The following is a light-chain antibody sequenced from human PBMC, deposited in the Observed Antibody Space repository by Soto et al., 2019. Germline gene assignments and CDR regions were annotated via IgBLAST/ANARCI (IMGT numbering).Light chain of an antibody. V-gene: IGKV1-5*03. J-gene: IGKJ1*01. CDR1: QSISTY. CDR3: QQYNSYRT. CDR2: KAS. Sequence: DIQMTQSPSSLSASVGDRVTITCRASQSISTYLYWYQQKPGKAPKLLIYKASSLESGVPSRFSGSGSGTEFTLTISSLQPDDFATYYCQQYNSYRTFGQGTKVDIK.